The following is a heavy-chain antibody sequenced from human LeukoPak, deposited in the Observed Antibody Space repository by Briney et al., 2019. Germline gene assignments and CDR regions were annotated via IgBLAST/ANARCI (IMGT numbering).Heavy chain of an antibody. J-gene: IGHJ5*02. Sequence: ASVTVSCKVSGYTLTELSMHWVRQAPGKGLEWMGGFVPEDGETIYAQKFQGRVTMTEDTSTDTAYMELSSLRSEDTAVYYCATELLPGENMVRGVIKANKGFDPWGQGTLVTVSS. CDR3: ATELLPGENMVRGVIKANKGFDP. D-gene: IGHD3-10*01. CDR2: FVPEDGET. CDR1: GYTLTELS. V-gene: IGHV1-24*01.